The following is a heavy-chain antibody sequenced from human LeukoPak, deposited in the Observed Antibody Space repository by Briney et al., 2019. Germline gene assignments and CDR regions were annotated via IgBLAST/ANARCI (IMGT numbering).Heavy chain of an antibody. D-gene: IGHD2-15*01. CDR2: ISSSSSYI. CDR1: GFTFSSYS. V-gene: IGHV3-21*01. J-gene: IGHJ6*02. CDR3: ARDHVVVVPTVGYYYGMDV. Sequence: GGSLRLSYAASGFTFSSYSMNWVRQAPGKGLEWVSSISSSSSYIYYADSVKGRFTISRDNAKNSLYLQMNSLRAEDTAVYYCARDHVVVVPTVGYYYGMDVWGQGTTVTVSS.